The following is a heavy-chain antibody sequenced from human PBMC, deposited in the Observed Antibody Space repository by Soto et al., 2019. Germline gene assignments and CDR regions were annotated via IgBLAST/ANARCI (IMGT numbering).Heavy chain of an antibody. CDR1: GFTFSSYS. Sequence: PGGSLRLSCAASGFTFSSYSMNWVRQAPGKGLEWVSSISSSSSYIYYADSMKGRFTISRDNAKNSLYLQMNSLRAEDTAVYYCARDKDIVVVVAATPWHFDYWGQGTLVTVSS. V-gene: IGHV3-21*01. D-gene: IGHD2-15*01. CDR3: ARDKDIVVVVAATPWHFDY. CDR2: ISSSSSYI. J-gene: IGHJ4*02.